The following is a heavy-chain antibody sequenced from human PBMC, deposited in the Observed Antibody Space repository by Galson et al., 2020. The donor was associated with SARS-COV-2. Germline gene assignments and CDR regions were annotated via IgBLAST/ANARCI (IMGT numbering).Heavy chain of an antibody. Sequence: GGSLRLSCAASGFTFGGHAMSWVRRAAGKGLEWVSLIGSGGDTYYADFVKGRFTISRDRSWNTLYLHLNGLRAEDTAVYYCARTSDISAPGPFDLWGQGTMVVVSS. CDR3: ARTSDISAPGPFDL. J-gene: IGHJ3*01. CDR2: IGSGGDT. CDR1: GFTFGGHA. D-gene: IGHD3-9*01. V-gene: IGHV3-23*01.